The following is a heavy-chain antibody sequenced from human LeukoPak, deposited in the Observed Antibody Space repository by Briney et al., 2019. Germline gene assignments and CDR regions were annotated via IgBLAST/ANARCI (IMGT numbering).Heavy chain of an antibody. Sequence: GGSLRLSCTASGFTFGDHAMSWFRQAPGKGLEWVGFIRSKAYGGTTEYAASVKGRFTISRDDSKSIAYLQMNSLKTEDTAVYCCTRDYYDSSGYRIDYWGQGTLVTVSS. D-gene: IGHD3-22*01. J-gene: IGHJ4*02. V-gene: IGHV3-49*03. CDR2: IRSKAYGGTT. CDR1: GFTFGDHA. CDR3: TRDYYDSSGYRIDY.